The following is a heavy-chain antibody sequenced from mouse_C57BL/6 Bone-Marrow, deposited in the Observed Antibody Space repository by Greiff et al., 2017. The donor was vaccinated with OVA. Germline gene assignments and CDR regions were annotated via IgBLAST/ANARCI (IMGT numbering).Heavy chain of an antibody. CDR1: GYTFTGYW. CDR3: ARRGEGYPYYFDY. Sequence: VQLQQSGAELMKPGASVKLSCKATGYTFTGYWIEWVKQRPGHGLEWIGELLPGSGSPNYNEKFKGKATFTADTSYNTADMQLSSLAAEDAASYYGARRGEGYPYYFDYWGQGTTLTVSS. V-gene: IGHV1-9*01. J-gene: IGHJ2*01. CDR2: LLPGSGSP. D-gene: IGHD2-2*01.